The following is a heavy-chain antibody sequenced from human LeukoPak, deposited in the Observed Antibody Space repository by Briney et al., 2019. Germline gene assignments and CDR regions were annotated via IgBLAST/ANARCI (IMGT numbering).Heavy chain of an antibody. Sequence: GGSLRLSCAASGFTYSSYAMSWVRQAPGKGLEWVSGLSWNAANIGYAESVRGRFTISRDNAGNSLYLQMNSLRPEDTALYYCAKALGSTVTTRTYFDYWGQGTLVTVSS. D-gene: IGHD4-17*01. CDR3: AKALGSTVTTRTYFDY. CDR2: LSWNAANI. J-gene: IGHJ4*02. V-gene: IGHV3-9*01. CDR1: GFTYSSYA.